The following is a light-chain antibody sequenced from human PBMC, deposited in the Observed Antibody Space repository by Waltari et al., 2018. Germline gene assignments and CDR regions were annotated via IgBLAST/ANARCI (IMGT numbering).Light chain of an antibody. V-gene: IGKV4-1*01. J-gene: IGKJ1*01. CDR1: QSVLSSSNNKNY. Sequence: DIVMTQSPDSLAVSLGERATPHFKSRQSVLSSSNNKNYLAWYQQKPGQPPKLLIYWASTRESGVPDRFSGSGSGTDFTLTISSLQAEDVAVYYCQQYYSTPAWTFGQGTKVEIK. CDR2: WAS. CDR3: QQYYSTPAWT.